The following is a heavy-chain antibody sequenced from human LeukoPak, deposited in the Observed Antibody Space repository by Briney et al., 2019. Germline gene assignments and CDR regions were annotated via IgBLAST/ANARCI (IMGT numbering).Heavy chain of an antibody. CDR2: ISAYNGNT. D-gene: IGHD3-9*01. CDR3: ARQDLGNEILTGGWFNP. J-gene: IGHJ5*02. CDR1: GYTFTTYG. Sequence: ASVKVSCKASGYTFTTYGMSWVRQAPGQGLEWMGWISAYNGNTNYAQRLQDRVTMTIDTSTSTAYMELRSLRSDDTAVYYCARQDLGNEILTGGWFNPWGQGTPVTVSS. V-gene: IGHV1-18*01.